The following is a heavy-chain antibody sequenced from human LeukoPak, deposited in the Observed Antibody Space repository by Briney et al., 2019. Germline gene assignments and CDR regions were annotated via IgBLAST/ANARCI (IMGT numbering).Heavy chain of an antibody. CDR2: INHSGST. CDR3: ARGLSSGWYRNWFDP. D-gene: IGHD6-19*01. V-gene: IGHV4-31*03. Sequence: TSQTLSLTCTVSGGSISSGGYYWSWIRQHPGKGLEWIGEINHSGSTNYNPSLKSRVTISVDTSKNQFSLKLSSVTAADTAVYYCARGLSSGWYRNWFDPWGQGTLVTVSS. J-gene: IGHJ5*02. CDR1: GGSISSGGYY.